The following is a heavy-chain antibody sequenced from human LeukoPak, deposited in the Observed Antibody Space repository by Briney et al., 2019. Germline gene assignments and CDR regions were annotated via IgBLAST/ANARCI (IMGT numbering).Heavy chain of an antibody. V-gene: IGHV6-1*01. CDR1: GDSVSSDGVA. CDR3: ARDLYCSSYSCSFDY. Sequence: SQTLSLTCAISGDSVSSDGVAWNWIRQSTSRGLEWLGRTYYRSQWYSDYAASVKSRLTINPDTSKNQFSLHLKSVTPEDTAVYYCARDLYCSSYSCSFDYWGQGTLVTVSS. CDR2: TYYRSQWYS. D-gene: IGHD2-15*01. J-gene: IGHJ4*02.